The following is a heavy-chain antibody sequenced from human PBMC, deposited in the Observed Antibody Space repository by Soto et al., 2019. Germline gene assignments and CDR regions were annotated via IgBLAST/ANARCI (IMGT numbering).Heavy chain of an antibody. V-gene: IGHV1-69*13. CDR3: AGVGYCSGSSCYSPPNYGMDV. CDR1: GGTFSSYA. Sequence: SVKVSCKASGGTFSSYAISWVRQAPGQGLEWMGGIIPIFGTANYAQKFQGRVTITADESTSTAYMELSSLRSEDTAVYYCAGVGYCSGSSCYSPPNYGMDVWGQGTTVTVSS. CDR2: IIPIFGTA. D-gene: IGHD2-15*01. J-gene: IGHJ6*02.